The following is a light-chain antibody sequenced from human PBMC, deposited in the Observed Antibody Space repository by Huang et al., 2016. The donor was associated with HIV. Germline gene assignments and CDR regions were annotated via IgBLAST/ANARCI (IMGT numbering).Light chain of an antibody. Sequence: EIVMTQSPATLSVSPGERATLSCRASQSVSSTLAWYQQKPGQAPRLLSYGASTRATSIPARFSGSGSGTEFTLTFSSLQAEDFALYYCQQYNDWPPTFGQGTKVEIK. CDR2: GAS. J-gene: IGKJ1*01. CDR3: QQYNDWPPT. V-gene: IGKV3-15*01. CDR1: QSVSST.